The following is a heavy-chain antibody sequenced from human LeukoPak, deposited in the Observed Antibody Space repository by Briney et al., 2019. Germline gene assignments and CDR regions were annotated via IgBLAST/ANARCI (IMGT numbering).Heavy chain of an antibody. CDR1: GGTFSSYA. Sequence: SVKVSCKASGGTFSSYAISWLRQAPGQGLEWMGGIIPIFGTANYAQKFQGRVTITADKSTSTAYMELSSPRSEGAAVYYCARVGSGTIDYWGQGTLVTVSS. V-gene: IGHV1-69*06. D-gene: IGHD3-10*01. CDR2: IIPIFGTA. CDR3: ARVGSGTIDY. J-gene: IGHJ4*02.